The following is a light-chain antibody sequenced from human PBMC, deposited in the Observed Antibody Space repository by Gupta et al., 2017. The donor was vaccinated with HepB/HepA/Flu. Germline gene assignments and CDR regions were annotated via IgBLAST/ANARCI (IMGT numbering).Light chain of an antibody. CDR2: DAS. CDR3: QQRSNWPIT. CDR1: QSVSSY. V-gene: IGKV3-11*01. Sequence: IVLTQSPAILSLSPGERATLSCRASQSVSSYLAWYQQKPDQAPRLLIYDASNRATGIPARFSGSGSETYFTLTISSLEPEDFEVYYCQQRSNWPITFGQGTRLEIK. J-gene: IGKJ5*01.